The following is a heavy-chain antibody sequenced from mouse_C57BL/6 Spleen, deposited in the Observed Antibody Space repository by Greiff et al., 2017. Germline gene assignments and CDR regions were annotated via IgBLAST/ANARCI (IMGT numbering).Heavy chain of an antibody. V-gene: IGHV14-4*01. J-gene: IGHJ3*01. CDR3: LYYYGSSPFAY. CDR2: IDPENGDT. Sequence: VTLKESGAELVRPGASVKLSCTASGFNIKDDYMHWVKQRPEQGLEWIGWIDPENGDTEYASKFQGKATITADTSSNTAYLQLSSLTSEDTAVYYCLYYYGSSPFAYWGQGTLVTVSA. CDR1: GFNIKDDY. D-gene: IGHD1-1*01.